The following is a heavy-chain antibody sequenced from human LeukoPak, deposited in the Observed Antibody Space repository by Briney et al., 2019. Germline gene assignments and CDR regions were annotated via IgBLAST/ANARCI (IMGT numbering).Heavy chain of an antibody. V-gene: IGHV1-3*01. CDR2: INAGNGNT. D-gene: IGHD6-13*01. CDR1: GYTFTSYA. CDR3: SGVTRRGAAAGTIDH. Sequence: ASVKVSCTASGYTFTSYAMHWVREGPGQRVEWMGWINAGNGNTKYSQKFQGRVTITRDTSASTAYMEPNSLRSEDTAVFYCSGVTRRGAAAGTIDHWGQGTLVTVSS. J-gene: IGHJ4*02.